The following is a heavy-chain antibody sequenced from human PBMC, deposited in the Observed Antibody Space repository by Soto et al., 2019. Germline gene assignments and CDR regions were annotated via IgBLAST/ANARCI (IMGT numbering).Heavy chain of an antibody. CDR2: ILNDGSRQ. V-gene: IGHV3-33*01. Sequence: QVQLVESGGGVVQPGRSLRLSCEASGFIFSHYGMHWVRQAPGKGLEWVAVILNDGSRQHYADSVKGRLTISRDNSKNTLYLDMNSLRVEDTAVYYCARDDDYGDNGLDYWGQGTLVTVSS. D-gene: IGHD4-17*01. CDR1: GFIFSHYG. CDR3: ARDDDYGDNGLDY. J-gene: IGHJ4*02.